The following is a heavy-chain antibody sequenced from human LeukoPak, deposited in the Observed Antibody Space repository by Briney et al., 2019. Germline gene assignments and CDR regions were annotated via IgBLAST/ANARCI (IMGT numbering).Heavy chain of an antibody. J-gene: IGHJ4*02. Sequence: PGGSLRLSCAASGFTFSSCAMSWVRQAPGKGLEWVSTISGSGDSTYYADSVKGRFTISRDNSRNTLFLQVNTLRAEDMAVYYCAKSMGGSGTYPFDYWGQGTLVTVSS. CDR3: AKSMGGSGTYPFDY. D-gene: IGHD3-10*01. CDR1: GFTFSSCA. CDR2: ISGSGDST. V-gene: IGHV3-23*01.